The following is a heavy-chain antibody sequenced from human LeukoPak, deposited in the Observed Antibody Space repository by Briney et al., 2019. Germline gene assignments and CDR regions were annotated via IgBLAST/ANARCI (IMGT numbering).Heavy chain of an antibody. CDR3: ARLVYAGGC. V-gene: IGHV3-48*04. CDR2: IAGSGSSTI. Sequence: GGSLRLSCAASGFIFSNYGMNWVRQAPGKGLEWISYIAGSGSSTIYYADSVKGRLTISRDNRKNSLFLQMNSLRAEDTAVYFCARLVYAGGCWGQGTLVTVSS. CDR1: GFIFSNYG. J-gene: IGHJ4*02. D-gene: IGHD6-25*01.